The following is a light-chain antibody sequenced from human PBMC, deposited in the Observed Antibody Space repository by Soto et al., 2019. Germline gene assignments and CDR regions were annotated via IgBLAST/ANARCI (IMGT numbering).Light chain of an antibody. CDR1: SSDVGGYNY. CDR3: SSYTSSSTYV. CDR2: EVS. Sequence: QPVLTQPASVSGSPGQSITISCTGTSSDVGGYNYVSWYQQHPGKAPKLMIYEVSNRPSGVSNRFSGSKSGNTASLTISGLQAEDEADYYCSSYTSSSTYVFGTGTKVTV. V-gene: IGLV2-14*01. J-gene: IGLJ1*01.